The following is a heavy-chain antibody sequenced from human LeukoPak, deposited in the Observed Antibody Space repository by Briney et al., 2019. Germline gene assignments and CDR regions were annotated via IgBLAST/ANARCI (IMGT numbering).Heavy chain of an antibody. Sequence: GESLKISCKGSGHTFTTYWIGWVRQVPGKGLEWMGIIYPGDSDTKYSPSFQGKVTFSADKTIRTAYLQWSSLKSSHTTMNCCARPLYGSSRVFDIWGQGTMVTVSS. CDR1: GHTFTTYW. D-gene: IGHD1-26*01. V-gene: IGHV5-51*01. J-gene: IGHJ3*02. CDR3: ARPLYGSSRVFDI. CDR2: IYPGDSDT.